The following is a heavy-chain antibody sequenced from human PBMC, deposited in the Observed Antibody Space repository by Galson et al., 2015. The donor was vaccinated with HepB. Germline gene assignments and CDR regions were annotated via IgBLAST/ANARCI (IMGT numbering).Heavy chain of an antibody. V-gene: IGHV3-15*01. CDR1: GFTFSNAW. Sequence: SLRLSCAASGFTFSNAWMSWVRQAPGKGLEWVGRIKSKTDGGTTDYAAPVKGRFTISRDDSKNTLYLQMNSLKTEDTAVYYCTTEFSYGEEDYYGMDVWGQGTTVTVSS. J-gene: IGHJ6*02. D-gene: IGHD4-17*01. CDR3: TTEFSYGEEDYYGMDV. CDR2: IKSKTDGGTT.